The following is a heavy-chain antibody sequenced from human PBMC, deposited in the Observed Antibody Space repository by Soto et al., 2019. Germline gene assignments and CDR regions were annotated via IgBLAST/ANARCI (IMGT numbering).Heavy chain of an antibody. V-gene: IGHV3-23*01. Sequence: EVQLLESGGGLVQPGGSLRLSCAASGFTFSNYAMTWVRQAPGKGLEWVSGISDSGGGTYYADSVKGRFTISRDSSKNTLYLQMNSLRDEDTAVYYCAKVGRIAVVRVAAFDYWGQGTLVTVSS. D-gene: IGHD3-10*01. CDR2: ISDSGGGT. J-gene: IGHJ4*02. CDR1: GFTFSNYA. CDR3: AKVGRIAVVRVAAFDY.